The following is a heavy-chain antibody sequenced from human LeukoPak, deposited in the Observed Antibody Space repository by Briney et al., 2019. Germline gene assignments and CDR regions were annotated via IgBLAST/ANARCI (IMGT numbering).Heavy chain of an antibody. CDR1: GYTFTGYY. J-gene: IGHJ4*02. CDR2: INPNSGGT. CDR3: ARGEKWLANYFDY. V-gene: IGHV1-2*04. Sequence: ASVRVSCMASGYTFTGYYMHWVRPAPGQGLGWMGWINPNSGGTNYAQKFRGWVTMTRDTSISTAYMELSRLRSDDTAVYYGARGEKWLANYFDYWGQGTLVTVSS. D-gene: IGHD5-24*01.